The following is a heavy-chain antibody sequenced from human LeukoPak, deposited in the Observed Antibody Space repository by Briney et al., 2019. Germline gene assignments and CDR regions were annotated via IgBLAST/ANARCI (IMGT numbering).Heavy chain of an antibody. J-gene: IGHJ4*02. Sequence: KPGGSLRLSCAASGFTFSSYAMNWVRQAPGKGLEWVSSISSSSSYIYYADSVKGRFTISRDNAKNSLYLQMNSLRAEDTAVYYCARSHSIAAAGVYWGQGTLVTVSS. CDR2: ISSSSSYI. CDR1: GFTFSSYA. CDR3: ARSHSIAAAGVY. V-gene: IGHV3-21*01. D-gene: IGHD6-13*01.